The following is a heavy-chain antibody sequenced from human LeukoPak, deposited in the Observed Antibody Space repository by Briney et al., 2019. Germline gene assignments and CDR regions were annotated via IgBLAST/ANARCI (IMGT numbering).Heavy chain of an antibody. J-gene: IGHJ4*02. CDR2: ISRSRSDI. V-gene: IGHV3-21*01. D-gene: IGHD3-22*01. CDR3: ARQPPFYYDSSGPISRGVDY. Sequence: PGGSLRLSCAASGFTFSSYSMNWGRQAPGEGLEWGSAISRSRSDIYYADSVKGRFTISRDNAKNSLYLQMHSLTAEHTAVYYCARQPPFYYDSSGPISRGVDYWGQGTLVTVSS. CDR1: GFTFSSYS.